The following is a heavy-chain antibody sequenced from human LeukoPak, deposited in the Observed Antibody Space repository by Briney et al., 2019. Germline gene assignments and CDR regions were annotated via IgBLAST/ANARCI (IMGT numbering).Heavy chain of an antibody. CDR2: IYYSGST. CDR1: GGSISSYY. D-gene: IGHD6-13*01. J-gene: IGHJ4*02. V-gene: IGHV4-59*08. CDR3: ARGYSSSWYYY. Sequence: SETLSLTCTVSGGSISSYYWSWIRQPPGKGLEWIGYIYYSGSTNYNPSLKSRVTISVDTSKNQFSLKLSSVTAADTAVYYCARGYSSSWYYYWGQGTLVTVSP.